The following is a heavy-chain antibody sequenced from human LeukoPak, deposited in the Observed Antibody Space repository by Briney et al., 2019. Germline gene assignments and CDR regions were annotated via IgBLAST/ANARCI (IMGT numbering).Heavy chain of an antibody. CDR2: MYHSGIT. CDR1: GGSISSGNYY. J-gene: IGHJ3*02. Sequence: SETLSLTCTVSGGSISSGNYYWSWIRQPPGKGLEWIGSMYHSGITYYNPSLKSPVTISVDTSNNQFSLNLSSVTAADTAVYYCVTGYSSSWYFAFDIWGRGTMVTVSS. V-gene: IGHV4-39*07. D-gene: IGHD6-13*01. CDR3: VTGYSSSWYFAFDI.